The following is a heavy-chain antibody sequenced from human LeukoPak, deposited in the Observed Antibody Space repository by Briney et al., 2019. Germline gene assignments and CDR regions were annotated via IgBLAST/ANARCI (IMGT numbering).Heavy chain of an antibody. CDR3: AKGGLYSSSPGYAFDI. Sequence: SGGSLRLSCAASGFTFDDYAMHWVRQAPGKGLEWVSGISWNSGSIGYADSVKGRFTISRDNAKNSLYLQMNSLRAEDMALYYCAKGGLYSSSPGYAFDIWGQGTMVTVSS. J-gene: IGHJ3*02. V-gene: IGHV3-9*03. CDR2: ISWNSGSI. CDR1: GFTFDDYA. D-gene: IGHD6-6*01.